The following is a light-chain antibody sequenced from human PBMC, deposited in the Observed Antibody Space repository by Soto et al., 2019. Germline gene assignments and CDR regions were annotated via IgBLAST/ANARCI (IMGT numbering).Light chain of an antibody. CDR3: CSYAGSPYV. CDR2: DVS. Sequence: QSVLTQPRSVSGSPGQSVTISCTGTSSDVGGYKYASWYQQHPGKAPKLMIYDVSERPSGVPDRFSGSKSGNTASLTISGLHAEDEADYYCCSYAGSPYVFVTGTKVTVL. J-gene: IGLJ1*01. CDR1: SSDVGGYKY. V-gene: IGLV2-11*01.